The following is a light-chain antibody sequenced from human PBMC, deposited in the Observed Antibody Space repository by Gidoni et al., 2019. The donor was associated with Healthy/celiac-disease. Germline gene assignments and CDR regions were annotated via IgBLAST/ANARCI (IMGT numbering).Light chain of an antibody. V-gene: IGKV1-5*01. CDR1: QRISSW. CDR2: DAS. CDR3: EKYNSYSRT. Sequence: LQMTQSPSTLSASVGDRVTITCRASQRISSWLAWYQQKPGKAPKLLIHDASSLESGVPSRFSGSGSGTEFTLNISSLQPDDFANYDCEKYNSYSRTFGQGTKLEIK. J-gene: IGKJ2*02.